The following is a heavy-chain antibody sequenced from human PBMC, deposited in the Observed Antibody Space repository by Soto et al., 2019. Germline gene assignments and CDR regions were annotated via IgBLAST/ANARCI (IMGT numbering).Heavy chain of an antibody. D-gene: IGHD3-3*01. V-gene: IGHV3-7*04. CDR1: GFTFGTYW. CDR3: ARDQNYHHGSEYYDAFDM. Sequence: EVQLVESGGGLVQPGGSLRLSCAASGFTFGTYWMTWVRQVPGKGLEWVANIRGDGSRKYYVDSVKGRFTISRDNTKNSLYLQSVCLRAEDTAVYYCARDQNYHHGSEYYDAFDMWGHGRKGTVSS. CDR2: IRGDGSRK. J-gene: IGHJ3*02.